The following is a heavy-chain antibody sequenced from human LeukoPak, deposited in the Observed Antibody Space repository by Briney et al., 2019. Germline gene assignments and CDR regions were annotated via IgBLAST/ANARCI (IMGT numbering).Heavy chain of an antibody. D-gene: IGHD6-6*01. J-gene: IGHJ3*02. CDR3: ARIGLRSSSHNPFDI. CDR1: GFTFSSYA. V-gene: IGHV3-64*01. Sequence: GGSLRLSCAASGFTFSSYAMHWVRQAPGKGLEYVSAISSNGDSTYYANSVKGRFTISRDNSKNTLYLQMGSLRAEDMAVYYCARIGLRSSSHNPFDIWGQGTMVTVSS. CDR2: ISSNGDST.